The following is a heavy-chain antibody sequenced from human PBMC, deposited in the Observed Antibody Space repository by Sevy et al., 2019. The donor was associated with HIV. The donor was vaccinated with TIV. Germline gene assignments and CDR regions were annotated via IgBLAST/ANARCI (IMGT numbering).Heavy chain of an antibody. CDR3: AGARYDSSGSFDAFDV. V-gene: IGHV3-23*01. Sequence: GGSLRLSCKPSGFTFVTYAMNWVRQFPGKGLEWVSTIYGSGVAPYYADSVKGRFTISRDNSKNTRYLQMNSLRTEDTALYYCAGARYDSSGSFDAFDVWGQGTMVTVSS. CDR1: GFTFVTYA. D-gene: IGHD3-22*01. J-gene: IGHJ3*01. CDR2: IYGSGVAP.